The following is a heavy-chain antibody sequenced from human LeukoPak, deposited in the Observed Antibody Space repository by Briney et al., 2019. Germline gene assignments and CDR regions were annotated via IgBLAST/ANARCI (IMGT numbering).Heavy chain of an antibody. CDR2: ISYDGSNK. V-gene: IGHV3-30*18. Sequence: PGGSLRLSCAASGFTFSSYGMHWVRQAPGKGLEWVAVISYDGSNKYYADSVKGRFTISRDNSKNTLYLQMNSLRAEDTAVYYCAKDAIPRDGYGNNWFDPWGQGTLVTVSS. CDR1: GFTFSSYG. J-gene: IGHJ5*02. D-gene: IGHD5-24*01. CDR3: AKDAIPRDGYGNNWFDP.